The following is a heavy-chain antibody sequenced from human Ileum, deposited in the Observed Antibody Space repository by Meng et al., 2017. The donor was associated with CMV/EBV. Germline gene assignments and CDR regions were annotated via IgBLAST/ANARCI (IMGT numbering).Heavy chain of an antibody. J-gene: IGHJ3*02. CDR2: IYDGSRDT. Sequence: GGSLRLSCAASEFTFGAYTMHWVRQAPGKGLEWVSLIYDGSRDTFYADSVKGRFTISRDDSRNILFLQMSSLRAEDTAVYYCAKGLDSGSHYRAFEILGQGTMVTVSS. CDR3: AKGLDSGSHYRAFEI. V-gene: IGHV3-23*03. CDR1: EFTFGAYT. D-gene: IGHD3-22*01.